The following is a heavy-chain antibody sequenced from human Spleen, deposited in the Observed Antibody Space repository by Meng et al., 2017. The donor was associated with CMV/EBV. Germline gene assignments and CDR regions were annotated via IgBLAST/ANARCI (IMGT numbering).Heavy chain of an antibody. J-gene: IGHJ4*02. CDR3: ASRVSYYDYWSGYIV. V-gene: IGHV1-2*02. D-gene: IGHD3-3*01. Sequence: SGYTFTAYYMQWVRQAPGQGLEWMGWINHNSGGTNYAQKFQGRVTMTRDTSIKTAYLELSRLRSDDTAVYYCASRVSYYDYWSGYIVWGQGTLVTVSS. CDR2: INHNSGGT. CDR1: GYTFTAYY.